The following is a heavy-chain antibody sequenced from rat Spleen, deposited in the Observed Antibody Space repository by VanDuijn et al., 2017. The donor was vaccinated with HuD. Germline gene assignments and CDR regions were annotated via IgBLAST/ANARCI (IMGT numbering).Heavy chain of an antibody. CDR1: GFTFSNYD. Sequence: EVQLVESGGGLVQPGRSMKLSCAASGFTFSNYDMAWIRQAPTKGLEWVASITTTGGSTYYPDSVKGRFTISRDNAKSTLYLQMNSLRSEDTATYYCLRGYYDGYSLWGQGVMVTVSS. D-gene: IGHD1-12*03. CDR2: ITTTGGST. V-gene: IGHV5-25*01. CDR3: LRGYYDGYSL. J-gene: IGHJ2*01.